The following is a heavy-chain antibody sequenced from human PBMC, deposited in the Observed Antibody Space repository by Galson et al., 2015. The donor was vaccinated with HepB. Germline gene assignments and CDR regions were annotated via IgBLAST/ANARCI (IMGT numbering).Heavy chain of an antibody. D-gene: IGHD3-9*01. Sequence: SVKVSCKASGGTFSSYAISWARQAPGQGLEWMGRIIPILGIANYAQKFQGRVTITADKSTSTAYMELSSLRSEDTAVYYCARVQGGYFDWLLSDSPHPAAVDIWGQGTMVTVSS. CDR2: IIPILGIA. J-gene: IGHJ3*02. CDR1: GGTFSSYA. V-gene: IGHV1-69*04. CDR3: ARVQGGYFDWLLSDSPHPAAVDI.